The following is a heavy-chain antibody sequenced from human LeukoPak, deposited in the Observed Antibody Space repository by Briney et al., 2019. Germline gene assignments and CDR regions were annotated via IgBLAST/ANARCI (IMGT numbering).Heavy chain of an antibody. J-gene: IGHJ4*02. CDR1: GGSISSGSYY. CDR3: ARVSDWWYFDY. D-gene: IGHD3/OR15-3a*01. CDR2: IYTSGST. V-gene: IGHV4-61*02. Sequence: PSETLSLTCTVSGGSISSGSYYWSWIRQPAGKGLEWIGRIYTSGSTNYNPSLKSRVTISVDTSKNQSSLKLSSVTAADTAVYYCARVSDWWYFDYWGQGTLVTVSS.